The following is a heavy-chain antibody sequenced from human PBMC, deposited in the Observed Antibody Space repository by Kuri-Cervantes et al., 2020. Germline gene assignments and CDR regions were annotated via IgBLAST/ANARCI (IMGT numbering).Heavy chain of an antibody. CDR3: ARGTYPRRVVPAARYYYGMDV. CDR1: GYTFTSYG. D-gene: IGHD2-2*01. Sequence: AAVKVSCKASGYTFTSYGINWVRQATGQGLEWMGWMNPNSGNTGYAQKFQGRVTMTRNTSISTPYMELSSLRSEDTAVYYCARGTYPRRVVPAARYYYGMDVWGQGTTVTVSS. J-gene: IGHJ6*02. CDR2: MNPNSGNT. V-gene: IGHV1-8*02.